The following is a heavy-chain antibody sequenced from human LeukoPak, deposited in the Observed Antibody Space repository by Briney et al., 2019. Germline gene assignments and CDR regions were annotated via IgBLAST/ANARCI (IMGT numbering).Heavy chain of an antibody. CDR3: ARGRSTSSPYYFEY. CDR2: MNPNSGST. Sequence: ASVKVSCKASGYTFTSYDVNWVRQATGQGLEWMGWMNPNSGSTGYAQKFQGRVTITRNTSISTAYMELSGLRSEDTAVYYCARGRSTSSPYYFEYWGQGTLVTVSS. V-gene: IGHV1-8*03. D-gene: IGHD1-26*01. CDR1: GYTFTSYD. J-gene: IGHJ4*02.